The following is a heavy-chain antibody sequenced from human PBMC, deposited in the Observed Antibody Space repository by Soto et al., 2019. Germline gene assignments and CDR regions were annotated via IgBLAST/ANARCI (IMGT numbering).Heavy chain of an antibody. J-gene: IGHJ4*02. V-gene: IGHV4-59*11. CDR3: ARGGASSIWLDY. CDR2: IHDSGST. Sequence: QVQLQESGPGLVKPSETLSLTCTVSGGSISSHHWSWIRQPPGKGPECIGSIHDSGSTTYNPSLKSRVTISVDTSKNQFSLSMTSVTAADTAVYYCARGGASSIWLDYGGQGILVTVSS. CDR1: GGSISSHH. D-gene: IGHD6-13*01.